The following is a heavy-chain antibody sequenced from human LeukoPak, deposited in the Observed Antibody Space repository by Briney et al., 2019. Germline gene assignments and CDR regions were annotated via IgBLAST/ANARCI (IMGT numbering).Heavy chain of an antibody. Sequence: GGSLRLSCAASGFSLSTYGMHWVRQAPGKGLEWVAVISYDETNKYYADSVKGRFTISRDNSKNTLYLQLNSLGAEDTAVYYCARDLWGNHDYWGQGTLVTVSS. CDR1: GFSLSTYG. D-gene: IGHD3-16*01. V-gene: IGHV3-30*03. J-gene: IGHJ4*02. CDR2: ISYDETNK. CDR3: ARDLWGNHDY.